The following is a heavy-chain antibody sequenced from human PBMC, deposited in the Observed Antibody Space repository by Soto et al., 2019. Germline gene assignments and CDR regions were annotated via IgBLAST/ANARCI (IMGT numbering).Heavy chain of an antibody. V-gene: IGHV3-23*01. D-gene: IGHD1-1*01. Sequence: PGGSLRLSCAASGFTFSSYGMSWVRQVPGKGLEWVAGIPVIGERRYYADSVKGRFTISRDNAKNTLYLQMNSLRVEDAAVYFCAREGDRYGTVCFDSWGQGTLVTVSS. CDR2: IPVIGERR. CDR1: GFTFSSYG. CDR3: AREGDRYGTVCFDS. J-gene: IGHJ4*02.